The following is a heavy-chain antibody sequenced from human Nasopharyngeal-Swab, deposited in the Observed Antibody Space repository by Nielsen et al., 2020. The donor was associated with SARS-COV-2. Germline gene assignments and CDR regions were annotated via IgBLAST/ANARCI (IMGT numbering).Heavy chain of an antibody. CDR2: ISSTGGNT. D-gene: IGHD3-22*01. V-gene: IGHV3-64D*06. Sequence: RGSLRLSCSASGFTFSNYAMHWVRQAPGKGLEYVSAISSTGGNTYYTDSVKGRFTISRDNSKNALYLQMGSLRVEDTAVYYCVKDSSGYEFDSWGQGTLVTVSS. CDR3: VKDSSGYEFDS. CDR1: GFTFSNYA. J-gene: IGHJ4*02.